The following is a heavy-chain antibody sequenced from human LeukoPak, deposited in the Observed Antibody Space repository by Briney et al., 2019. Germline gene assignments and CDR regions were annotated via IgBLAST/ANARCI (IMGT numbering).Heavy chain of an antibody. CDR3: ARGVEPLAVNTLAY. V-gene: IGHV3-53*01. D-gene: IGHD1-14*01. CDR2: LYSDGNT. J-gene: IGHJ4*02. CDR1: GFTVITND. Sequence: GGSLRLSCAASGFTVITNDMTWVRQAPGKGLEWVSVLYSDGNTKYADSVQGRFTISRDNSKNTLYLEMNSLSPDDTAVYYCARGVEPLAVNTLAYWGQGTLVTASS.